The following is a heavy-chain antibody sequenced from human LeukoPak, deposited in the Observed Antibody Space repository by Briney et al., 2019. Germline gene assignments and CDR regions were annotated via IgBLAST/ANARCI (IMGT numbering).Heavy chain of an antibody. CDR1: GGSITSGDYY. CDR3: AREIDVDTTMVTRDDVFDV. J-gene: IGHJ3*01. V-gene: IGHV4-30-4*08. D-gene: IGHD5-18*01. Sequence: NPSETLSLTCTVSGGSITSGDYYWSWIRQPPGKGLEWIGYIYYSGSPYYNPSLKSRVTMSVDTTKNQLSLKMTSVTAADTAVYFCAREIDVDTTMVTRDDVFDVWGQGTMVTVSS. CDR2: IYYSGSP.